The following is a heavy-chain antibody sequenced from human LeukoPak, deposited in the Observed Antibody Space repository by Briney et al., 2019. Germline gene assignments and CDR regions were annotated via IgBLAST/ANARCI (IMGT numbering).Heavy chain of an antibody. CDR1: GYTFTGYY. CDR2: INPNSGGT. CDR3: AMRIAVAGNDY. J-gene: IGHJ4*02. Sequence: ASVKVSCKASGYTFTGYYMHWVRQAPGQGLEWMGWINPNSGGTNYAQKFQGRVTMTRDTSISTAYMELSSLRSEDTAVYYCAMRIAVAGNDYWGQGTLVTVSS. V-gene: IGHV1-2*02. D-gene: IGHD6-19*01.